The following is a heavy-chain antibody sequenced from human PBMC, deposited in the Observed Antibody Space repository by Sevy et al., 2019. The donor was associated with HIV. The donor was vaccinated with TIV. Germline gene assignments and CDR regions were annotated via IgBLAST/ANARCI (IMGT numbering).Heavy chain of an antibody. CDR2: VRSQASGYAK. CDR3: ARSWNDLHLADDAYEL. D-gene: IGHD1-1*01. CDR1: GFPFSTSA. Sequence: GGSLRLSCATSGFPFSTSAMHWVRQASGKRLEWVGRVRSQASGYAKAYGESVKGRFTISRDDSTTTAYLQMNSLKIEDTAIYYGARSWNDLHLADDAYELWGQGTMVTVSS. J-gene: IGHJ3*01. V-gene: IGHV3-73*01.